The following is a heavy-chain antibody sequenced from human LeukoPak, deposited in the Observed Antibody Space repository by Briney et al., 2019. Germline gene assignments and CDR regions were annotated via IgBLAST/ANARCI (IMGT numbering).Heavy chain of an antibody. V-gene: IGHV4-34*01. Sequence: SETLSLTCAVYGGSFSGYYWSWIRQPPGKGLEWIGEINHSGSTNYNPSLKSRVTISVDTSKNQFSLKLSSVTAADTAVYYCARSQSYYDILSWGQGTLVTVSS. CDR2: INHSGST. CDR1: GGSFSGYY. CDR3: ARSQSYYDILS. D-gene: IGHD3-9*01. J-gene: IGHJ5*02.